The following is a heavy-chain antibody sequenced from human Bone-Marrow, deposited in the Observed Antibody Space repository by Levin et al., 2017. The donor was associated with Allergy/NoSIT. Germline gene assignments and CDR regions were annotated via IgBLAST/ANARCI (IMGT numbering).Heavy chain of an antibody. V-gene: IGHV3-30*03. D-gene: IGHD2-15*01. CDR1: GFTFSTYS. Sequence: PGGSLRLSCAASGFTFSTYSMNWVRQAPGKGLEWVAVMSYDGTMIYYTDSVKGRCTISRDNSKNTLFLQMNSLRVEDAGLYFCVRGGGHCSGGYFYTPGQFDYWGQGTLVTVSS. J-gene: IGHJ4*02. CDR3: VRGGGHCSGGYFYTPGQFDY. CDR2: MSYDGTMI.